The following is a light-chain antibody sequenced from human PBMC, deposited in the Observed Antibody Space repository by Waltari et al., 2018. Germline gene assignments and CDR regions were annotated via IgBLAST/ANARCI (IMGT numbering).Light chain of an antibody. V-gene: IGLV1-44*01. CDR1: SPHIGSIT. CDR3: ATWDDSLNGYV. Sequence: QSVLTQPPPASGTPGQRVTISCSGRSPHIGSITLTLYQQFPGPAPKLLMYSNIQRPSGVPDRFSGSKSGTSASLAISGLQSEDEADYYCATWDDSLNGYVFGTGTKVTVL. J-gene: IGLJ1*01. CDR2: SNI.